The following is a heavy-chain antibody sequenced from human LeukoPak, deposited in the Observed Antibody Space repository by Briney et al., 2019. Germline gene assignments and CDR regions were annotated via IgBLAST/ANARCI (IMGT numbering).Heavy chain of an antibody. V-gene: IGHV1-2*02. CDR3: ARDHLSNTFGGVIVV. Sequence: ASVKVSCKASGYTFTGYYMHWVRQAPGQGLEWMGWINPNSGGTNYAQKFQGRVTMTRDTSISTAYMELSRLRSDDTAVYYRARDHLSNTFGGVIVVWGQGTLVTVSS. CDR1: GYTFTGYY. J-gene: IGHJ4*02. CDR2: INPNSGGT. D-gene: IGHD3-16*02.